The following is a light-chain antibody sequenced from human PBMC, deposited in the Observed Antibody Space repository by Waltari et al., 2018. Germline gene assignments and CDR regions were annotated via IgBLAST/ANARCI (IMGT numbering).Light chain of an antibody. CDR2: DSY. J-gene: IGKJ5*01. CDR1: HYIGAD. CDR3: QQRNDWPVT. V-gene: IGKV3-11*01. Sequence: EIVLTQSPATVSLFPGGRATLSCRAIHYIGADLAWYQQKPGQAPRLLVYDSYTRATGVPARFSGRGSGTDFTLTITSLDPEDSAVYYCQQRNDWPVTFGQGTRVEIK.